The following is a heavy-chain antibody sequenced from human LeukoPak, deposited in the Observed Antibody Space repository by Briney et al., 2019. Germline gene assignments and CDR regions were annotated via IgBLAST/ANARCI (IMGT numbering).Heavy chain of an antibody. CDR1: GYTFTSYG. Sequence: GASVKASCKASGYTFTSYGISWVRQAPGQGLEWMGWISAYNGNTNYAQKLQGRVTMTTDTSTSTAYMKLRSLRSDDTAVYYCARDWELPGPFDIWGQGTMVTVSS. J-gene: IGHJ3*02. V-gene: IGHV1-18*01. D-gene: IGHD1-26*01. CDR2: ISAYNGNT. CDR3: ARDWELPGPFDI.